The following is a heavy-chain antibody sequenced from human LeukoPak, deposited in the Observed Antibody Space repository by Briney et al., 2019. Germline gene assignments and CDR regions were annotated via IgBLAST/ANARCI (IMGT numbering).Heavy chain of an antibody. CDR2: IGTAGDT. V-gene: IGHV3-13*01. J-gene: IGHJ3*02. D-gene: IGHD6-19*01. Sequence: GRSLRLSCAASGFTFSSYDMHWVHQATGKGLEWVSAIGTAGDTYYPGSVKGRFTISRENAKNSLYLQMNSLRAGDTAVYYCARAAVAGTAHAFDIWGQGTMVTVSS. CDR1: GFTFSSYD. CDR3: ARAAVAGTAHAFDI.